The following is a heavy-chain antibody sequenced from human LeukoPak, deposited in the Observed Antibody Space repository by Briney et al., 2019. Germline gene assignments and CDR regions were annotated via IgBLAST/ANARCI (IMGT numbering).Heavy chain of an antibody. Sequence: GGSLRLSCAVSGFTFSSYWMNWVRQAPGKGLEWVASIKQDGGDKSYVDSVKGRLTISRDNAKNSLYLQMSSLRVEDTAVYYCARDGTSAGLYFDLWGQGTLVTVSS. CDR2: IKQDGGDK. J-gene: IGHJ4*01. V-gene: IGHV3-7*01. CDR3: ARDGTSAGLYFDL. CDR1: GFTFSSYW. D-gene: IGHD6-13*01.